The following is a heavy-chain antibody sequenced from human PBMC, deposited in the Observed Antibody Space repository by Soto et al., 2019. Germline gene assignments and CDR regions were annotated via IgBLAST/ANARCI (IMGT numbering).Heavy chain of an antibody. V-gene: IGHV4-31*03. D-gene: IGHD6-6*01. Sequence: SETLSLTCTVSGGSISSCGYSWNWIRRHPGKGLEWIGYIYSSGTTYYNPSLRSRLTISIDTSQNLFSLKLSSVTAADTAVYFCAREEAVRLERRFDSWGQGTLVTVSS. J-gene: IGHJ5*01. CDR3: AREEAVRLERRFDS. CDR2: IYSSGTT. CDR1: GGSISSCGYS.